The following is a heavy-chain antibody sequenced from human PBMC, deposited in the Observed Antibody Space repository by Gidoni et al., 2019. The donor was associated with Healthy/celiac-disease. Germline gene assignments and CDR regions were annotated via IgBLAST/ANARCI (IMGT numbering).Heavy chain of an antibody. CDR1: GYTFTGYY. CDR2: INPNRGGT. Sequence: QVQLVQSGAEVKKPGASVKVSCKASGYTFTGYYMHWVRQAPGQGLEWMGWINPNRGGTNYAQKFQGRVTMTRDTSISTAYMELSRLRSDDTAVYYCARDPAEIYYYYYGMDVWGQGTTVTVSS. V-gene: IGHV1-2*02. J-gene: IGHJ6*02. CDR3: ARDPAEIYYYYYGMDV.